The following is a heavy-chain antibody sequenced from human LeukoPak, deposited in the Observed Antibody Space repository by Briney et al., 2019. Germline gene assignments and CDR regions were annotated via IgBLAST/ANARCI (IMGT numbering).Heavy chain of an antibody. CDR1: GFTFSNYW. CDR2: INSDGSSR. D-gene: IGHD6-13*01. CDR3: ASASSHRIAAGGDY. Sequence: GGSLRLSCVASGFTFSNYWMHWVRQAPGEGLGWVSRINSDGSSRNYADSVKGRFTISRDNAKNTLYLQMNSLRAEDTAVYYCASASSHRIAAGGDYWGQGTLVTVSS. J-gene: IGHJ4*02. V-gene: IGHV3-74*01.